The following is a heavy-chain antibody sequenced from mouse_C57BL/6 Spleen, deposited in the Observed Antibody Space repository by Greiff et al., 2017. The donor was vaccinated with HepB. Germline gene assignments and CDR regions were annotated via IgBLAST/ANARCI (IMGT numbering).Heavy chain of an antibody. CDR1: GYTFTSYW. CDR3: ARPSTTVVDWYFDV. CDR2: IDPSDSYT. D-gene: IGHD1-1*01. V-gene: IGHV1-69*01. J-gene: IGHJ1*03. Sequence: VQLQQSGAELVMPGASVKLSCKASGYTFTSYWMHWVKQRPGQGLEWIGEIDPSDSYTNYNQKFKGKSTLTVDKSSSTAYMQLSSLTSEDSAVYYCARPSTTVVDWYFDVWGTGTTVTVSS.